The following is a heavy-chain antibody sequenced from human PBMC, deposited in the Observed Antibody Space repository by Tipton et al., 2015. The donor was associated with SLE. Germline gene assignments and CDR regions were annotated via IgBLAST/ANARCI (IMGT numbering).Heavy chain of an antibody. J-gene: IGHJ4*02. D-gene: IGHD3-10*01. V-gene: IGHV4-34*01. CDR1: GGSFSGYY. Sequence: TLSLTCAVYGGSFSGYYWSWIRQPPGKGLEWIGEINHSGSTNYNPSLKSRVTISVDTSKNQFSLKLRSVTAADTAVYFCARALQGDQEDYFDYWGQGTLVTVSS. CDR2: INHSGST. CDR3: ARALQGDQEDYFDY.